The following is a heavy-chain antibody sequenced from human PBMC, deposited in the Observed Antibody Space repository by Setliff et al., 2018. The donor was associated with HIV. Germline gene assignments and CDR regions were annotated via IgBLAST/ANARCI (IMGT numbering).Heavy chain of an antibody. J-gene: IGHJ5*01. CDR2: VSTTDGA. D-gene: IGHD1-1*01. CDR3: SGGSAEGTGLPPRDS. V-gene: IGHV4-4*08. CDR1: AESVTSYS. Sequence: SETLSLTCTVSAESVTSYSWEWIRQPPGKSLEWSWSVSTTDGATYNPSLQSRVSMSVDTSKMKVSLHLTSVTAADTAVYYGSGGSAEGTGLPPRDSWGQGSLVTVSS.